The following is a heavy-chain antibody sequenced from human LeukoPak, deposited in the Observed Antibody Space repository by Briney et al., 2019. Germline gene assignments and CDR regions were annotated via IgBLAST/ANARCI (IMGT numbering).Heavy chain of an antibody. D-gene: IGHD5-18*01. CDR1: GYTLTELS. V-gene: IGHV1-24*01. CDR2: FDPEDGGT. Sequence: ASVKVSCKVSGYTLTELSMHWVRQAPGKGLEWMGGFDPEDGGTIYAQKFQGRVTMTEDTSTDTAYMELSSLRSEDTAVYYCATVQDTAMVKDYYYMDVWGKGTTVTVSS. J-gene: IGHJ6*03. CDR3: ATVQDTAMVKDYYYMDV.